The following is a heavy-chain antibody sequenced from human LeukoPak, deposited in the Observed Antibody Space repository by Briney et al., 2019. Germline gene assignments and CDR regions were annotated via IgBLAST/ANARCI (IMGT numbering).Heavy chain of an antibody. CDR3: ARDPGPTGADDAFDI. CDR1: GYTFTSYY. D-gene: IGHD1-26*01. J-gene: IGHJ3*02. Sequence: VASVKVSCKPSGYTFTSYYMHWVRQAPGQGLEWMGIINPSGGSTSYAQKFQGRVTMTRDTSTSTVYMELSSLRTEDTAVYYCARDPGPTGADDAFDIWGQGTMVTVSS. CDR2: INPSGGST. V-gene: IGHV1-46*01.